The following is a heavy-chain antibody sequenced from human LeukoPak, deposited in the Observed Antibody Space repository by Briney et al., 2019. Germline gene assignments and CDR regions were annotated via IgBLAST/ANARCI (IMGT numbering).Heavy chain of an antibody. J-gene: IGHJ6*03. Sequence: GGSLRLSCAASGFIFNSYDMDWVRQAPGKGLEWFASISTYSTYIKYGDSVKGRFTISRDNANSSFSLQMNSLKVEDTAVYYCVREGGPYSHYYYMDVWGKGTTVAVSS. CDR1: GFIFNSYD. V-gene: IGHV3-21*01. CDR3: VREGGPYSHYYYMDV. D-gene: IGHD3-16*01. CDR2: ISTYSTYI.